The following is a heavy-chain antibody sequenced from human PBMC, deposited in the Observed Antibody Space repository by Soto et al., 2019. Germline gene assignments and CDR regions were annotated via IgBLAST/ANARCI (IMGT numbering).Heavy chain of an antibody. CDR1: GYTFTGYY. CDR3: ARRKERSGPYYLDY. J-gene: IGHJ4*02. D-gene: IGHD6-25*01. CDR2: INPNSGGT. Sequence: ASVKVSCKASGYTFTGYYMHWVRQAPGQGLEWMGWINPNSGGTNYAQKFQGWVTMTRDTSISTAYMELSRLRSEDTAVYFCARRKERSGPYYLDYWGQGTLVTVSS. V-gene: IGHV1-2*04.